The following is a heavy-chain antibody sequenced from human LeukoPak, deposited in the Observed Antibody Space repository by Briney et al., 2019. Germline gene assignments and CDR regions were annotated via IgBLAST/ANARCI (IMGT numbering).Heavy chain of an antibody. Sequence: SQTLSLTCTVPGGSIISGGYYWSWIRQHPGKGLEWIWYIYYSGSTYYNPSLKSRVTISVDTSKNQFSLKLSSVTAADTAVYYCARGLLFSWFDPWGQGTLVTVSS. V-gene: IGHV4-31*03. D-gene: IGHD2-21*02. CDR2: IYYSGST. J-gene: IGHJ5*02. CDR1: GGSIISGGYY. CDR3: ARGLLFSWFDP.